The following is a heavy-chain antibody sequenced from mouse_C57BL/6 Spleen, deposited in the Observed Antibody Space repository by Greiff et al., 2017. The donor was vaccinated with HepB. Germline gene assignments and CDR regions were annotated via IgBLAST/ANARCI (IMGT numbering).Heavy chain of an antibody. Sequence: VKLMESGAELVKPGASVKISCKASGYAFSSYWMNWVKQRPGKGLEWIGQIYPGDGDTNYNGKFKGKATLTADKSASTAYMQLSSLTSEDSAVYFCARRTGTGLYYYAMDYWGQGTSVTVSS. D-gene: IGHD4-1*01. CDR1: GYAFSSYW. CDR3: ARRTGTGLYYYAMDY. J-gene: IGHJ4*01. CDR2: IYPGDGDT. V-gene: IGHV1-80*01.